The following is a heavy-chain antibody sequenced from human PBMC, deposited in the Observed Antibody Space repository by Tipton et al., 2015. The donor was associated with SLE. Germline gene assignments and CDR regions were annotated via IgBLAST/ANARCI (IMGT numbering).Heavy chain of an antibody. CDR2: IYASGNT. J-gene: IGHJ4*02. D-gene: IGHD5-12*01. Sequence: TLSLTCTVSGGSISSGSYYWRWIRHPAGKRLEWSGHIYASGNTHYNPSLKRRVTISVDTSKNQFSLKLSSVTAADTAVYYCARRTGSGYDLWTSDNHFDDWGQEGLMIVSS. V-gene: IGHV4-61*09. CDR3: ARRTGSGYDLWTSDNHFDD. CDR1: GGSISSGSYY.